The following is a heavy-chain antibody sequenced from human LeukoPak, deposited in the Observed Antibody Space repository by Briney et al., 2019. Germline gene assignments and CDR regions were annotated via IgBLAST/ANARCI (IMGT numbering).Heavy chain of an antibody. V-gene: IGHV4-59*01. CDR1: GVSISSYY. D-gene: IGHD2-8*02. CDR2: IYYSGSN. J-gene: IGHJ5*02. Sequence: SETLSLTCTVSGVSISSYYWSWIRQPPGKGLEWIGYIYYSGSNNYNPSLKSRVTISVDTSKNQFSLKLSSVTAADTAVYYCASGSDGGLREGAASLRFDPWGQGTLVTVSS. CDR3: ASGSDGGLREGAASLRFDP.